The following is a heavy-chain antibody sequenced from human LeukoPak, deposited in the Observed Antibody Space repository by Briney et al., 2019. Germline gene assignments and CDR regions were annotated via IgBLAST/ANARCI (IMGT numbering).Heavy chain of an antibody. CDR1: GDSISRSPYY. Sequence: SETLSLTCTVSGDSISRSPYYWGWIRQPPGKGLEWIATIFYSGSTYYNPSLNSRVTISVDTSKNLFSLKLSSVTAADTAVYYCARHGRGSPRDYYYYFMDVWGKGTTVTVSS. CDR3: ARHGRGSPRDYYYYFMDV. CDR2: IFYSGST. V-gene: IGHV4-39*01. J-gene: IGHJ6*03.